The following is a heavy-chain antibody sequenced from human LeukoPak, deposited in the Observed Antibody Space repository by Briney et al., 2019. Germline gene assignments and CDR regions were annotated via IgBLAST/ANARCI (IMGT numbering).Heavy chain of an antibody. V-gene: IGHV1-46*01. Sequence: ASVKVSCKASGYTFTSYYMHWVRQAPGQGLEWMGLINPSGGSTSYAQKFQGRVTMTRDTSTSTVYMELSSLRSEDTAVYYCARVNSSSWYIGNYFDYWGQGTLVTVSS. CDR2: INPSGGST. CDR3: ARVNSSSWYIGNYFDY. D-gene: IGHD6-13*01. CDR1: GYTFTSYY. J-gene: IGHJ4*02.